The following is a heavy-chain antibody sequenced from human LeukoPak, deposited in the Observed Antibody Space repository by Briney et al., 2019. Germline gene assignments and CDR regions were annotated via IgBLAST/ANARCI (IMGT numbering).Heavy chain of an antibody. Sequence: SKTLSLTCTVSGGSISSSSYYWGWIRQPPGKGLEWIGSIYYSGSTYYNPSLKSRVTISVDTSKNQFSLKLSSVTAADTAVYYCARDLRGGRPGSSYYYYYMDVWGKGTTVTVSS. CDR1: GGSISSSSYY. CDR2: IYYSGST. J-gene: IGHJ6*03. D-gene: IGHD1-1*01. CDR3: ARDLRGGRPGSSYYYYYMDV. V-gene: IGHV4-39*07.